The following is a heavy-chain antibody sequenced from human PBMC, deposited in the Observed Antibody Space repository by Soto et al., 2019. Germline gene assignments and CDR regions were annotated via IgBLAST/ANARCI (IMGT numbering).Heavy chain of an antibody. V-gene: IGHV3-11*01. Sequence: GGSLRLSCAAPGFTFSDYYMSWIRQAPGKGLEWVSYISSSGSTIYCADSVKGRFTISRDNAKNSLYLQMNSLRAEDTAVYYCARDDTPYCGGDCYYFDYWGQGTLVTVSS. CDR1: GFTFSDYY. J-gene: IGHJ4*02. CDR3: ARDDTPYCGGDCYYFDY. D-gene: IGHD2-21*02. CDR2: ISSSGSTI.